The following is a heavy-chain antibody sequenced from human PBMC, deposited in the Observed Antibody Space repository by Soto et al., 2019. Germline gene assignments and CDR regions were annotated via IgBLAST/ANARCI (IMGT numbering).Heavy chain of an antibody. J-gene: IGHJ4*02. CDR2: IWYDGSNK. CDR1: GFTFSSYG. CDR3: AREYQEFSVDWQSFDY. Sequence: QVQLVESGGGVVQPGRSLRLSCAASGFTFSSYGMHWVRQAPGNGLEWVTFIWYDGSNKYYVDSVKGRFTISRDNSKNTLYLEMNSLRAEDTAVYYCAREYQEFSVDWQSFDYWGQGTLVTVSS. V-gene: IGHV3-33*01. D-gene: IGHD3-9*01.